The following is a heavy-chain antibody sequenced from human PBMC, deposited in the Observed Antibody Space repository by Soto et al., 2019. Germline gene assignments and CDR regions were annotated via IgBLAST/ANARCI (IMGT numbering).Heavy chain of an antibody. D-gene: IGHD1-26*01. CDR2: IIPVFGPA. J-gene: IGHJ3*01. CDR3: ARAGTGSYWNAFDV. CDR1: GGPFRHYA. Sequence: SSVKVACQASGGPFRHYALSWVRQVPGQGLEWMGGIIPVFGPAHYGQKFQGRVTITADESTSTAYVELSSLRSEDTAVYYCARAGTGSYWNAFDVWGQGTMVTVSS. V-gene: IGHV1-69*13.